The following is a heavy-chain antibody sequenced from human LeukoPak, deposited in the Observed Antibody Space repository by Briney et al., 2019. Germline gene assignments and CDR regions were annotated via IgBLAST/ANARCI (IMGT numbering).Heavy chain of an antibody. J-gene: IGHJ6*03. Sequence: GGSLRLSCAASGFTFDDYAMHWVRQAPGKGLEWVSLISWDGGSTYYADSVKGRFTISRDNSKNSLYLQMNSLRAEDTALYYCAKDAYCSGGSCRQHYYYYMDVWGKGTTVTVSS. D-gene: IGHD2-15*01. CDR2: ISWDGGST. CDR1: GFTFDDYA. V-gene: IGHV3-43D*03. CDR3: AKDAYCSGGSCRQHYYYYMDV.